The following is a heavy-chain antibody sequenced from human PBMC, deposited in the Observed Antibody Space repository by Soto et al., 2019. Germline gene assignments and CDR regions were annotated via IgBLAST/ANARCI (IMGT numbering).Heavy chain of an antibody. CDR2: ISGSGGST. CDR1: GFTFSSYA. Sequence: GGSLRLSCAASGFTFSSYAMSWVRQAPGKGLEWVSAISGSGGSTYYADSVKGRFTISRDNSKNTLYLQMNSLRAEDTAVYYCAKDAESYGDYGGGTGFGFDYWGQGTLVTVSS. J-gene: IGHJ4*02. CDR3: AKDAESYGDYGGGTGFGFDY. V-gene: IGHV3-23*01. D-gene: IGHD4-17*01.